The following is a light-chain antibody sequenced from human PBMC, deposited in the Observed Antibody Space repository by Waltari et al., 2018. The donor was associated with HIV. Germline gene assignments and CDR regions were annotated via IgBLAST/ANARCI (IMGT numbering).Light chain of an antibody. Sequence: QSVLTQPPSVSAAPGQKVIIPCSGSSSNIGKNYVSWYQQYPGRGPKLLIFARNRRPSGIPDRFSGSQSATSAALAIAGLQTGDEADYYCGTWDSGLSGVVFGGGTKVTVL. J-gene: IGLJ2*01. CDR3: GTWDSGLSGVV. CDR1: SSNIGKNY. CDR2: ARN. V-gene: IGLV1-51*01.